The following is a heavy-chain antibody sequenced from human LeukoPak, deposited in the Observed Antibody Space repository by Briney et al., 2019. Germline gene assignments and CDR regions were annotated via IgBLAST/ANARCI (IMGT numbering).Heavy chain of an antibody. CDR1: GGSISSYY. J-gene: IGHJ4*02. V-gene: IGHV4-59*04. CDR2: IYHSGST. D-gene: IGHD1-14*01. Sequence: PSETLSLTCTVSGGSISSYYWSWIRQPPGKGLEWIGYIYHSGSTYYNPSLKSRVTISVDRSKNQFSLKLSSVTAADTAVYYCTTFDYWGQGTLVTVSS. CDR3: TTFDY.